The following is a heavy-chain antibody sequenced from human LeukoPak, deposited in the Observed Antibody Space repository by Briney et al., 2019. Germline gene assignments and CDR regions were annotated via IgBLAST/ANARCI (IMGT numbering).Heavy chain of an antibody. CDR2: IWSDGSNK. CDR3: ARDGQQLAPWAYDI. Sequence: RGSLRLSCVASGFTFSHNAIHWVRQAPGKGLEWVAQIWSDGSNKYYGDSVQGRFTISRDNSKNTAYLQMNSLRAEDTAVYHCARDGQQLAPWAYDIWGQGTMVTVSS. CDR1: GFTFSHNA. D-gene: IGHD6-13*01. V-gene: IGHV3-33*01. J-gene: IGHJ3*02.